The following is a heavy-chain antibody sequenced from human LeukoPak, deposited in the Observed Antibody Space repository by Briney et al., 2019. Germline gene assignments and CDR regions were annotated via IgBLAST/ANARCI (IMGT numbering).Heavy chain of an antibody. CDR3: ARGPSPRPAKKYNWFDP. V-gene: IGHV4-34*01. D-gene: IGHD2-2*01. CDR2: INHSGST. CDR1: GGSFSGYC. Sequence: SETLPLTCAVYGGSFSGYCWSWIRQPPGKGLEWIGEINHSGSTNYNPSLKSRVTISVDTSKNQFSLKLSSVTAADTAVYYCARGPSPRPAKKYNWFDPWGQGTLVTVSS. J-gene: IGHJ5*02.